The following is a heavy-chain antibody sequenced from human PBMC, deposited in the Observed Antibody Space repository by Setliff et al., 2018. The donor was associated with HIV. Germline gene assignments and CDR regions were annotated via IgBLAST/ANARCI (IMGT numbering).Heavy chain of an antibody. J-gene: IGHJ3*01. Sequence: GSLRLSCAASGFTFSDHNMDWVRQAPGKGLEWVGRIRNKAYSYSTEYDASVKGRFTVSRDDSRNSLFLQMNSLNTEDTAVYYCVRVPGGIFDAFDVWGQGTMVTVSS. V-gene: IGHV3-72*01. CDR3: VRVPGGIFDAFDV. D-gene: IGHD3-3*01. CDR2: IRNKAYSYST. CDR1: GFTFSDHN.